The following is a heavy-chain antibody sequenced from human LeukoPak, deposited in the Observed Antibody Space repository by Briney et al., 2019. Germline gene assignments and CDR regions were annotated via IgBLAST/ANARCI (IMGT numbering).Heavy chain of an antibody. Sequence: PGGSLRLSCAASGFTFSSYAMSWVRQAPGQGLEWVSAISGSGGSTYYADSVKDRFTISRDNSKNTLYLQMNSLRAEDTAVYYCAKDGMTTVTSFDYWGQGTLVTVSS. CDR1: GFTFSSYA. V-gene: IGHV3-23*01. CDR2: ISGSGGST. CDR3: AKDGMTTVTSFDY. J-gene: IGHJ4*02. D-gene: IGHD4-17*01.